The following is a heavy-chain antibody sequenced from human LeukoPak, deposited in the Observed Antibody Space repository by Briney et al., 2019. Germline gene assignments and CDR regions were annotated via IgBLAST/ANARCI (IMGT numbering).Heavy chain of an antibody. CDR3: ASWPSSSSSHFFDY. CDR1: GYSISSGDY. J-gene: IGHJ4*02. CDR2: IYHSGST. V-gene: IGHV4-38-2*02. Sequence: SETLSLTCTVSGYSISSGDYWGWIRQPPGKGLEWIGSIYHSGSTFYNPSLKSRATISVDTSKNQFSLKLSSVTAADTAVYYCASWPSSSSSHFFDYWGQGTLVTVSS. D-gene: IGHD6-6*01.